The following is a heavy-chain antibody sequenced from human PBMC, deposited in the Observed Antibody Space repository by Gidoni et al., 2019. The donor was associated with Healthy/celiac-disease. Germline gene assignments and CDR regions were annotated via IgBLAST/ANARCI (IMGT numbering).Heavy chain of an antibody. CDR2: INHSGST. CDR1: GGSFSGYY. D-gene: IGHD3-22*01. CDR3: ARGPPAMHSSGYSDAFDI. Sequence: QVQLQQWGAGLLKPSETLSLTCAVYGGSFSGYYWSWIRQPPGKGLEWIGEINHSGSTNYNPSLKSRVTISVDTSKNQFSLKLSSVTAADTAVYYCARGPPAMHSSGYSDAFDIWGQGTMVTVSS. V-gene: IGHV4-34*01. J-gene: IGHJ3*02.